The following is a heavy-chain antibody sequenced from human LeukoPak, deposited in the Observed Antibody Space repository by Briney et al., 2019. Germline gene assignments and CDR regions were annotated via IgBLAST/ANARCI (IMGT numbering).Heavy chain of an antibody. J-gene: IGHJ4*02. CDR1: GFTFSSYA. Sequence: GGSLRLSCAASGFTFSSYAMSWVRQAPAKGLEWLSGIGVSGATTYYADSVKGRFTISRDNPKNTLYLQMNSLRGEGTAVYYCAKDVQRFSSSWYYFDSWGQGTLVTVSS. V-gene: IGHV3-23*01. CDR3: AKDVQRFSSSWYYFDS. D-gene: IGHD6-13*01. CDR2: IGVSGATT.